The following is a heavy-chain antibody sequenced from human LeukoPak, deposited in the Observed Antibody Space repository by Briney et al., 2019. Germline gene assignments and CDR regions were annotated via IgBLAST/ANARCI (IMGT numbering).Heavy chain of an antibody. Sequence: GGSLRLSCAASGFTFSSYSMNWVRQAPGKGLEWVSSISSSSSYIYYADSVKGRFTISRDNSKNTLYLQMNSLRAEDTAVYYCAKDMGSRATNYYWGQGTLVIVSS. CDR3: AKDMGSRATNYY. CDR2: ISSSSSYI. J-gene: IGHJ4*02. CDR1: GFTFSSYS. D-gene: IGHD1-26*01. V-gene: IGHV3-21*04.